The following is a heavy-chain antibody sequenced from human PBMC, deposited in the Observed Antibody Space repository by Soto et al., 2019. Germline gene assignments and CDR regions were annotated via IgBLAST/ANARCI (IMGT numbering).Heavy chain of an antibody. V-gene: IGHV3-30*18. Sequence: GGSLRLSCAASGFTFSSYGMHWVRQAPGKGLEWVAVISYDGSNKYYADSVKGRFTISRDNSKNTLYLQMNSLRAEDTAVYYCAKQLPPIVVAHYFDYWGQGTLVTVSS. J-gene: IGHJ4*02. D-gene: IGHD2-15*01. CDR2: ISYDGSNK. CDR1: GFTFSSYG. CDR3: AKQLPPIVVAHYFDY.